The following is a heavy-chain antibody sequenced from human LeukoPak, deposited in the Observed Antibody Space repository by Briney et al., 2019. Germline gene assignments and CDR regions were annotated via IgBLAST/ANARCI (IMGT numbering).Heavy chain of an antibody. CDR3: ARGRRITMVRGAKLNWFDP. D-gene: IGHD3-10*01. V-gene: IGHV4-34*01. Sequence: GSLRLSCAASEFTFSHYSMNWVRQAPGKGLEWIGEINHSGSTNYNPSLKSRVTISVDTSKNQFSLKLSSVTAADTAVYYCARGRRITMVRGAKLNWFDPWGQGTLVTVSS. CDR1: EFTFSHYS. CDR2: INHSGST. J-gene: IGHJ5*02.